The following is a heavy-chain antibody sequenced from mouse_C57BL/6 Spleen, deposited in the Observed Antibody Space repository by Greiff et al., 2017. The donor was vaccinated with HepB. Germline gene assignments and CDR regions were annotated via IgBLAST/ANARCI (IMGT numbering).Heavy chain of an antibody. CDR2: ILPGSGST. V-gene: IGHV1-9*01. CDR1: GYTFTGYW. Sequence: VQLQQSGAELMKPGASVKLSCKATGYTFTGYWIEWVKQRPGHGLEWIGEILPGSGSTNYNEKFKGKATFTADTSSNTAYMQLSSLTTEDSAIYYSARGSMITTRGAWFAYWGQGTLVTVSA. CDR3: ARGSMITTRGAWFAY. J-gene: IGHJ3*01. D-gene: IGHD2-4*01.